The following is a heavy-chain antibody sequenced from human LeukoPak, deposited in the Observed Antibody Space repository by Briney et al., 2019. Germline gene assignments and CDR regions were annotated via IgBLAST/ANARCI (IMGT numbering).Heavy chain of an antibody. J-gene: IGHJ4*02. Sequence: ASVKVSCKASGYTFTSYGINWVRQAPGQGLEWMGWISAYNGNTNYAQKLQGRVTMTRNTSISTAYMELSSLRSEDTAVYYCARAGFGELFSYWGQGTLVTVSS. CDR1: GYTFTSYG. D-gene: IGHD3-10*01. CDR2: ISAYNGNT. CDR3: ARAGFGELFSY. V-gene: IGHV1-18*01.